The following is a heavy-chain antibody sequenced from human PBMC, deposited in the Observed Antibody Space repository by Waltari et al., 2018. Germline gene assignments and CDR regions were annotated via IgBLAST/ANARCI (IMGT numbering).Heavy chain of an antibody. J-gene: IGHJ6*02. D-gene: IGHD1-26*01. Sequence: QVRLQQSGPGLLKPSQTLSLPCDISGDSVPRRSAVWNWIRQSPSRGLEWLGRTYYRSKWYVDYATTVKSRIIINADTAKNQFSLQLKSVTPQDTAIYYCVRDIDTTSPKPGYEYGMDVWAQGTTVTVSS. V-gene: IGHV6-1*01. CDR1: GDSVPRRSAV. CDR3: VRDIDTTSPKPGYEYGMDV. CDR2: TYYRSKWYV.